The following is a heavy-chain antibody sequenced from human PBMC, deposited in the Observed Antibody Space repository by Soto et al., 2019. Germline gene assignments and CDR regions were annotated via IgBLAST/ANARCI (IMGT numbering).Heavy chain of an antibody. Sequence: SLKISCAASGFTFSDYYMSWIRQAPGKGLEWVSYISSSSSYTNYADSVKGRFTISRDNAKNSLYLQMNSLRAEDTAVYYCARGGSGWYIDYWGQGTLVTVSS. D-gene: IGHD6-19*01. J-gene: IGHJ4*02. CDR2: ISSSSSYT. CDR3: ARGGSGWYIDY. V-gene: IGHV3-11*06. CDR1: GFTFSDYY.